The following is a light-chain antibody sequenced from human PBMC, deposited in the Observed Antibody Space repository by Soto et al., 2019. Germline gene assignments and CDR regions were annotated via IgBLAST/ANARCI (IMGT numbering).Light chain of an antibody. CDR1: QAIRNY. CDR2: AAS. CDR3: QRYHSALLT. J-gene: IGKJ3*01. Sequence: DIQMTQSPSSLSASVGDRVIMTCRASQAIRNYVAWYQQKPGEVPKLLIYAASTLQSGVPARFSGGGFGTDFTLTISSLRPEDVATYYCQRYHSALLTFGPGTKVDLK. V-gene: IGKV1-27*01.